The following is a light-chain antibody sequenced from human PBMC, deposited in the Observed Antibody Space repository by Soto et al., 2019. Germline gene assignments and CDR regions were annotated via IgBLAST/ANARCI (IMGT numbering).Light chain of an antibody. J-gene: IGLJ2*01. V-gene: IGLV1-47*01. Sequence: QSVLTQPPSASGTPGQRVTISCSGSSSNIGSHYVYWYQQLPGTAPKLLIYKSDQRPSGVPDRFSGSKSGTSASLAISGLRPEDEADYYCATWDYSLSGQEVFGGGTKLTVL. CDR3: ATWDYSLSGQEV. CDR2: KSD. CDR1: SSNIGSHY.